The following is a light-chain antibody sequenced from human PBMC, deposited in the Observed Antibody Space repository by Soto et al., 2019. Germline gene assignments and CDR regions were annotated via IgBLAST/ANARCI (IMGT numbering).Light chain of an antibody. Sequence: AIRMTQSPSSFSASTGDRFTITCRASQGISSYLAWYQQKPGKAPKLLIYAASTLQSGVASRFSGSGSGTDFTLTISCLQSEDFATYYCQQYYSSPTFGGGTKVDIK. V-gene: IGKV1-8*01. CDR3: QQYYSSPT. CDR2: AAS. J-gene: IGKJ4*01. CDR1: QGISSY.